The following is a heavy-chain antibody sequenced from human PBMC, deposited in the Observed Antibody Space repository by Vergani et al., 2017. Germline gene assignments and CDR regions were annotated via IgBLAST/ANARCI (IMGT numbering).Heavy chain of an antibody. D-gene: IGHD3-22*01. Sequence: QVQLVESGGGVVQPGRSLRLSCEVSGFTFSSYGMHWVRQAPGKGLEWVAVISNDGSNKDYADSVKGRFTISRDNSKNTLYVQMNSLRAEDTAVYYCAKQRAYESIGDLVYWGKGTLVTVSS. CDR1: GFTFSSYG. CDR3: AKQRAYESIGDLVY. CDR2: ISNDGSNK. J-gene: IGHJ4*02. V-gene: IGHV3-30*18.